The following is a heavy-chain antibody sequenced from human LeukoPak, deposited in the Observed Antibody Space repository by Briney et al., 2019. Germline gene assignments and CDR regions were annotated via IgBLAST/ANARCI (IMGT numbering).Heavy chain of an antibody. CDR2: INHSGST. D-gene: IGHD3-22*01. CDR3: ARSGSSGYLGY. CDR1: GGSFSGYY. V-gene: IGHV4-34*01. J-gene: IGHJ4*02. Sequence: PSQTLSLTCAVYGGSFSGYYWSWIRQPPGKGLEWIGEINHSGSTNYNPSLKSRVTISVDTSKNQFSLKLSSVTAADTAVYYCARSGSSGYLGYWGQGTLVTVSS.